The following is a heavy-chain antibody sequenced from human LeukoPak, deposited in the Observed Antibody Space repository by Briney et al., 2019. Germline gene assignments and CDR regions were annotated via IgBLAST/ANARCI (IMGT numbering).Heavy chain of an antibody. CDR1: GGSISSYY. J-gene: IGHJ4*02. Sequence: SETLSPTCTVSGGSISSYYWSWIRQPPGKGLEWIGYIYYSGSTNYNPSLKSRVTISVDTSKNQFSLKLSSVTAADTAVYYCARHKYYYDSSGVWGQGTLVTVSS. CDR3: ARHKYYYDSSGV. CDR2: IYYSGST. V-gene: IGHV4-59*08. D-gene: IGHD3-22*01.